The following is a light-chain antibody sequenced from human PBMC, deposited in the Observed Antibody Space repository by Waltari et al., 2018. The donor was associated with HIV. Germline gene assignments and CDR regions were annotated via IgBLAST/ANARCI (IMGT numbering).Light chain of an antibody. V-gene: IGKV3-11*01. J-gene: IGKJ4*01. CDR3: QQRSNWPPSLT. CDR2: DAS. CDR1: QNIGSH. Sequence: VLTQSPDTLSLSPGERATLSCRASQNIGSHLAWYQQKPGLAPRLLIFDASSRATGIPARFSGGGSGTDFTLTISSLEPEDFAVYFCQQRSNWPPSLTFGGGTKVEIK.